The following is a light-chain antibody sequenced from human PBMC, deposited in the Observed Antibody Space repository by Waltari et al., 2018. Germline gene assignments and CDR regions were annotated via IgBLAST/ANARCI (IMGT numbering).Light chain of an antibody. CDR2: AAS. V-gene: IGKV1-9*01. CDR1: QDIGTY. Sequence: DIQLTQSPSFLSASVGRRVTVTCRASQDIGTYLAWYQKKPGKAPHLLIYAASSLHTGVPSRFSAGGSGTLFTLTINRLQPEDFATYYCQQLHTYPLTFGGGTEVE. J-gene: IGKJ4*01. CDR3: QQLHTYPLT.